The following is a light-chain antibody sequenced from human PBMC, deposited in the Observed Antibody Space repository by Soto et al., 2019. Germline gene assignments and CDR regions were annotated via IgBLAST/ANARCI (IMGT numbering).Light chain of an antibody. Sequence: QAVVTQSPSASGTPGQRVTISCSGTSSNIGTNYVYWYQQLPGTAPKVLIYSNDKRPSGVPDRFSGSKSGTSASLAISGLRSEDEADYYCAAWDDSLSGPLFGGGTKL. CDR3: AAWDDSLSGPL. J-gene: IGLJ2*01. V-gene: IGLV1-47*01. CDR2: SND. CDR1: SSNIGTNY.